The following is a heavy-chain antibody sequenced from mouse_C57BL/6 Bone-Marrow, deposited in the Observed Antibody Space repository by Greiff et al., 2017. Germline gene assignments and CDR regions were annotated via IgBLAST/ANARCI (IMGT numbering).Heavy chain of an antibody. CDR3: ARDYGSSYYAY. D-gene: IGHD1-1*01. Sequence: QVQLQQPGAELVKPGASVKLSCKASGYTFTSYWMHWVKQRPGQGLEWIGMIHPNSSSTNYNEKFKSKATLTVDKSSSTAYMQLSSLTSEDSAVYYCARDYGSSYYAYWGQGTLVTVSA. V-gene: IGHV1-64*01. CDR2: IHPNSSST. J-gene: IGHJ3*01. CDR1: GYTFTSYW.